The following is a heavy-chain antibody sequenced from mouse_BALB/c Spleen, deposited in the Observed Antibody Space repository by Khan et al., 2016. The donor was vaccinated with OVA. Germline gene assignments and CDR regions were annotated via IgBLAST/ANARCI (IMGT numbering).Heavy chain of an antibody. CDR1: GFNIKDYY. CDR3: ARDGYSPWFAY. Sequence: EVQLQESGAELVRPGALIKLSCKASGFNIKDYYMHWVKQRPEQGLEWIGWIDPENGNTICDPKFQGKASIIADTSSNTAYLQLSSLTSEDTAVYYGARDGYSPWFAYWGQGTLVTVSA. J-gene: IGHJ3*01. D-gene: IGHD2-3*01. V-gene: IGHV14-1*02. CDR2: IDPENGNT.